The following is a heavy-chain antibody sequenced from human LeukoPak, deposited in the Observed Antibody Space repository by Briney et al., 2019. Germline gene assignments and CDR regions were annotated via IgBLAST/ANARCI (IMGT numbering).Heavy chain of an antibody. CDR2: ISGSGGST. CDR1: GFTFSSYA. Sequence: GGSLRLSCAASGFTFSSYAMSWVRQAPGKGLEWVSAISGSGGSTYYADSVKGRFTISRDNSKNTLYLQMNSLRAEDTAVYYCARDQLYYDFWSGYSDYFDYWGQGTLVTVSS. V-gene: IGHV3-23*01. J-gene: IGHJ4*02. CDR3: ARDQLYYDFWSGYSDYFDY. D-gene: IGHD3-3*01.